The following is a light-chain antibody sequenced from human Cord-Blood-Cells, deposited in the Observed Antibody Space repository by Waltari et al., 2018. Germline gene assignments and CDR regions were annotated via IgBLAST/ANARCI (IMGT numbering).Light chain of an antibody. J-gene: IGLJ2*01. V-gene: IGLV2-23*02. CDR2: EVS. CDR1: SSDVGSYNL. Sequence: SALTQPASVSGSPGQSITISCTGTSSDVGSYNLVSWYQQHPGKAPKLMIYEVSKRPSGVSHRFSRSKSGNTAALTISGLQAEDEADYYCCSYAGSSTLVFGGGTKLTVL. CDR3: CSYAGSSTLV.